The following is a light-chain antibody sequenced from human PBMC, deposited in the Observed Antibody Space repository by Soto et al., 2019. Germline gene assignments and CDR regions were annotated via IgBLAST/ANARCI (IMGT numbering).Light chain of an antibody. Sequence: DIQMTQSPSSLSASIGDRVTISCRASQSIGRYLNWYQQKAGKAPTLLLFTSSNLQSGVPSRFSGSGSVTDFILTISSLQPEDFATYYCQQSYSTPPTFGQGTKVDIK. CDR2: TSS. V-gene: IGKV1-39*01. CDR3: QQSYSTPPT. CDR1: QSIGRY. J-gene: IGKJ1*01.